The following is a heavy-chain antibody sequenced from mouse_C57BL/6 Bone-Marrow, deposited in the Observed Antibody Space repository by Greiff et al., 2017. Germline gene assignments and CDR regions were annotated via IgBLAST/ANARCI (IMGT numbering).Heavy chain of an antibody. J-gene: IGHJ2*01. Sequence: QVQLKQPGAELVKPGASVKMSCKASGYTFTSYWITWVKQRPGQGLAWIGDIYPTSGRTNYNEKFKSKAILTVDTSSNTAYMQLSSRTSEDSAVFYCARSGPLGRSCDYWGQGTTLTGSS. CDR3: ARSGPLGRSCDY. D-gene: IGHD4-1*01. V-gene: IGHV1-55*01. CDR2: IYPTSGRT. CDR1: GYTFTSYW.